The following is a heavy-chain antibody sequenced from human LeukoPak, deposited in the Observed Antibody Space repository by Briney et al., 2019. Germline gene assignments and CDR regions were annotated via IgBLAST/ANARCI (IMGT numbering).Heavy chain of an antibody. CDR2: ISNRGYST. D-gene: IGHD1-14*01. CDR1: GFTFSDHY. V-gene: IGHV3-11*04. Sequence: GRSLRLSCAASGFTFSDHYMSWIRQTPGEGLEWVSYISNRGYSTYYADSVKGRFTISRDNSKNTLYLQMNSLRAEDTAVYYCARSSDRYYYYMDVWGKGTTVTVSS. J-gene: IGHJ6*03. CDR3: ARSSDRYYYYMDV.